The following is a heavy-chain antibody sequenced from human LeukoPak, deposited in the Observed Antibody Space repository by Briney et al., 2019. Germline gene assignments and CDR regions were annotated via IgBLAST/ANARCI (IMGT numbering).Heavy chain of an antibody. J-gene: IGHJ4*02. CDR2: ISSSSSTI. CDR3: ARDAYYYDSSGYSGDFDY. CDR1: GFTFSSYG. V-gene: IGHV3-48*01. Sequence: PGGSLRLSCAASGFTFSSYGMTWVRQAPGKGLEWVSYISSSSSTIYYADSVKGRFTISRDNAKNSLYLQMNSLRAEDTAVYYCARDAYYYDSSGYSGDFDYWGQGTLVTVSS. D-gene: IGHD3-22*01.